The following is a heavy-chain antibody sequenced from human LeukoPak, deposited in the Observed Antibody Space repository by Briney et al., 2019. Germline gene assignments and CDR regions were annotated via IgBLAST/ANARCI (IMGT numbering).Heavy chain of an antibody. D-gene: IGHD3-16*01. CDR3: ARAPGRLRHYYFDY. V-gene: IGHV4-59*13. J-gene: IGHJ4*02. CDR1: GGSISASY. Sequence: PSETLPLTCTVPGGSISASYWSWIRQPPGKGLEWIGHVYYSGSTNYSPSLQSRVTISVDTSKDQFTLKLSSVTAADTAVYYCARAPGRLRHYYFDYWGQGTLVTVSS. CDR2: VYYSGST.